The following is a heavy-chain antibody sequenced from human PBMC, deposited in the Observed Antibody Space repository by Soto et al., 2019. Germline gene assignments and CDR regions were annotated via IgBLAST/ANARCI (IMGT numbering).Heavy chain of an antibody. D-gene: IGHD5-18*01. J-gene: IGHJ3*02. CDR2: ISAYNGNT. Sequence: ASVKVSCKASGYTFTSYGISWVRQAPGQGLEWMGWISAYNGNTNYAQKLQGRVTMTTDTSTSTAYMELRSLRSDDTAVYYCKRVPVQPWPPPGAFDIWGQGTMVTVSS. CDR3: KRVPVQPWPPPGAFDI. CDR1: GYTFTSYG. V-gene: IGHV1-18*01.